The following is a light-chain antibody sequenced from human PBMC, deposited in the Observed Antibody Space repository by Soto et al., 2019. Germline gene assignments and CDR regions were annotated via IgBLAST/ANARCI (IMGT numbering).Light chain of an antibody. V-gene: IGLV2-14*01. CDR1: SSDIGAYDY. CDR3: SSYTSTSSYV. J-gene: IGLJ1*01. Sequence: QSALTQSASVSGSPGQMNAISCTGTSSDIGAYDYVSWDKQHPGKAPKLMICEVSNLPTRMSNRFSGSKSGNTASLTISGLQADDEADYYCSSYTSTSSYVFGTGTKVTVL. CDR2: EVS.